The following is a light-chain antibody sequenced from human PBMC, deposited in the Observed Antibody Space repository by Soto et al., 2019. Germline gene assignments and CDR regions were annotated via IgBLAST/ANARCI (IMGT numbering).Light chain of an antibody. CDR1: QGISSY. V-gene: IGKV1-8*01. J-gene: IGKJ3*01. Sequence: AIRMTRSPSSFSASTGDRVTITCRASQGISSYLAWYQQKPGKAPKLLIYAASTLQSGVPSRFSGSGSGTDFTLTISCLQSEDFATYYCQQYYSYPCTFGPGTKVDIK. CDR2: AAS. CDR3: QQYYSYPCT.